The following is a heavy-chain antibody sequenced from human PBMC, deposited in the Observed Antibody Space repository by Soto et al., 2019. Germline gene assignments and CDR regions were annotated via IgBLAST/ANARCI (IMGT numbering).Heavy chain of an antibody. J-gene: IGHJ6*02. Sequence: QVQLVQSGAEVKKPGSSVKVSCKASGGTFSNYDISWVRQAPGQGLEWMGGIVPIFGTTYYAQKFQGRVTIIADDSTTTAYLELSSLRSEDTAMYYCARVEAVAGIYNYHGLDVWGQGTAVSVSS. CDR1: GGTFSNYD. CDR3: ARVEAVAGIYNYHGLDV. V-gene: IGHV1-69*12. D-gene: IGHD6-19*01. CDR2: IVPIFGTT.